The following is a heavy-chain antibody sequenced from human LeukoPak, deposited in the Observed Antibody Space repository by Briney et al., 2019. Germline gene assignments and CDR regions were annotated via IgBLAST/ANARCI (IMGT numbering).Heavy chain of an antibody. CDR1: GGSVSGYY. J-gene: IGHJ4*02. D-gene: IGHD3-3*01. CDR3: ARIPLYFLEPFDY. CDR2: ISHRGRA. V-gene: IGHV4-34*01. Sequence: SETLSLTCAVYGGSVSGYYWSWIRQPPGKGLEWIGEISHRGRAHYNPSLKGRVTMSVDTSKNQFALEVDSVTAADTAVYYCARIPLYFLEPFDYWGQGILVTVSS.